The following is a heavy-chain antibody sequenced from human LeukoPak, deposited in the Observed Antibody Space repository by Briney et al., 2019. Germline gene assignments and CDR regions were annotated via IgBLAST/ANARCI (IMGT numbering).Heavy chain of an antibody. V-gene: IGHV4-59*01. CDR1: GGSISSYY. CDR3: ARVVGVVVPAAIPPYYYGMDV. J-gene: IGHJ6*02. D-gene: IGHD2-2*01. CDR2: IYYSGST. Sequence: PETLSLTCTVSGGSISSYYWRWIRQPPGKGLEWIGYIYYSGSTHYNTSLKSRVTISVDSSKNQFSLKLSSVTAADTAVYYCARVVGVVVPAAIPPYYYGMDVWGQGTTVTVYS.